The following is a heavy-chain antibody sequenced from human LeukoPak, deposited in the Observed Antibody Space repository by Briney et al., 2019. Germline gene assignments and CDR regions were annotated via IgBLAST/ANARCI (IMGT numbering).Heavy chain of an antibody. V-gene: IGHV3-30*01. D-gene: IGHD6-13*01. Sequence: GGSLRLSCAASGFTFSSYAMSWVRQAPGKGLEWVAVISYDGSNKYYADSVKGRFTISRDNSKNTLYLQMNSLRAEDTAVYYCARAEQPPFNYYYYMDVWGKGTTVTVSS. CDR3: ARAEQPPFNYYYYMDV. CDR2: ISYDGSNK. J-gene: IGHJ6*03. CDR1: GFTFSSYA.